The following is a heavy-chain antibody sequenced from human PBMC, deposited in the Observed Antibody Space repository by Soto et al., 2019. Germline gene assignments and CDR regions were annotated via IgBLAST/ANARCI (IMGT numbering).Heavy chain of an antibody. J-gene: IGHJ6*02. CDR2: ISGSGGGT. V-gene: IGHV3-23*01. CDR1: GFPFSTSA. D-gene: IGHD3-10*01. Sequence: EVQVLESGGGLVQPGGSLRLSCVASGFPFSTSAMSWVRQAPGKGLEWVSGISGSGGGTYYADSVKGRFTISRDDSKNTLYLQLNSRRDEDTALYYCAKGGGLGSSGMGVWGQGTTVTVSS. CDR3: AKGGGLGSSGMGV.